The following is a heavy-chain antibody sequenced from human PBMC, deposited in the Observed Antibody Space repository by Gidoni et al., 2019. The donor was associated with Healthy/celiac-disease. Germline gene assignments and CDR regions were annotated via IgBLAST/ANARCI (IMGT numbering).Heavy chain of an antibody. J-gene: IGHJ5*02. CDR1: GGTFSSYA. CDR3: ARDPRATVTTSNWFDP. D-gene: IGHD4-17*01. V-gene: IGHV1-69*01. Sequence: QVQLVQSGAEVKKPVSSVNVSCKASGGTFSSYAISCVRQAPGPGLEWMGGIIPIFGTANYAQKFQCRVTITADESTSTAYMELSSLRSEDTAVYYCARDPRATVTTSNWFDPWGQGTLVTVSS. CDR2: IIPIFGTA.